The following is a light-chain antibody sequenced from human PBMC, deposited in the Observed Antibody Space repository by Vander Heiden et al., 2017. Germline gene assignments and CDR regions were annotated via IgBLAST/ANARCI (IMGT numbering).Light chain of an antibody. V-gene: IGKV1-39*01. J-gene: IGKJ4*01. CDR1: PSISSY. CDR2: ASA. Sequence: DIQMTQSPSSLSASVGARVPITCRASPSISSYLNWYQQNPGKAPKLRIYASASLHSGVPSRARGSGSGTDFTLTISILQPEDFATDFCQQNDSTPRHTFGEGTKVEIK. CDR3: QQNDSTPRHT.